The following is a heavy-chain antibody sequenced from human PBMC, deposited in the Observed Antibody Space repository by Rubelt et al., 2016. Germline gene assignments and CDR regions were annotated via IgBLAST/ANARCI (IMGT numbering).Heavy chain of an antibody. J-gene: IGHJ1*01. CDR1: GFTVSSNY. CDR2: ISYDGSNK. V-gene: IGHV3-30*03. CDR3: ARVSGGKPSSSAEYFQH. Sequence: QVNLVESGGGLVQPGGSLRLSCAASGFTVSSNYMNWVRQAPGKGLEWVAVISYDGSNKYYTESVKGRFTISRDNAKNSLYLQMKSLGDEDTAVYYCARVSGGKPSSSAEYFQHWGQSTLVTVSS. D-gene: IGHD4-23*01.